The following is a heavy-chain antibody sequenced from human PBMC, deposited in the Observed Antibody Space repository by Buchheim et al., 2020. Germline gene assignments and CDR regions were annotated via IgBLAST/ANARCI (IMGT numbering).Heavy chain of an antibody. CDR2: ISYDGSNK. J-gene: IGHJ4*02. Sequence: QVQLVESGGGVVQPGRSLRLSCAASGFTFSSYAMHWVRQAPGKGLEWVAVISYDGSNKYYADSVKGRFTISRDNSKNTLYLQRNSLRAEDTAVYYCARDRGSIAARLGPTDYWGQGTL. CDR3: ARDRGSIAARLGPTDY. V-gene: IGHV3-30-3*01. D-gene: IGHD6-6*01. CDR1: GFTFSSYA.